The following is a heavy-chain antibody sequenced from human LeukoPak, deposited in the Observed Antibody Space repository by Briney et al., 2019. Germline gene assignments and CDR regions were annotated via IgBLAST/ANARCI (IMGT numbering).Heavy chain of an antibody. Sequence: SETLSLTCAVYGGSFSGYYWSWIRQPPGKGLEWIGEINHSGSTNYNPSLKSRVTISVDTSKNQFSLKLSSVTAADTAVYCCAIPHYYGSGSDAFDIWGQGTMVTVSS. V-gene: IGHV4-34*01. CDR1: GGSFSGYY. CDR3: AIPHYYGSGSDAFDI. J-gene: IGHJ3*02. D-gene: IGHD3-10*01. CDR2: INHSGST.